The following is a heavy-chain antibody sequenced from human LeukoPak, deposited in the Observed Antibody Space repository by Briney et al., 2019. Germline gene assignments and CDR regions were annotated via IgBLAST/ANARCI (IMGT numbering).Heavy chain of an antibody. CDR3: ARDPTMEGCTVTDCYGAYDSFDM. CDR1: GYTFTSYD. J-gene: IGHJ3*02. D-gene: IGHD2-21*02. CDR2: MNPNGGNT. V-gene: IGHV1-8*03. Sequence: ASVKLSCKASGYTFTSYDINWVRQATGQGLEWMGWMNPNGGNTGYAQKFQGRVTITRNTSISTAYMELSSLRSEDTAVYYCARDPTMEGCTVTDCYGAYDSFDMWGQGTMVAVSS.